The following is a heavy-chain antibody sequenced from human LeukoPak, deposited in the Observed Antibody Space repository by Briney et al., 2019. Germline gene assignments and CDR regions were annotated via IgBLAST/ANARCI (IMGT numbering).Heavy chain of an antibody. Sequence: ASVKVSCKASGYTFTSYGISWVRQAPGQGLEWMGWISTYNGNTNYARKLQGKVTMTTDTSTSTAYMELRSLRSDDTAVYYCASSSRWSSTIAFDYWGQGTLVTVSS. D-gene: IGHD2-2*01. V-gene: IGHV1-18*01. CDR3: ASSSRWSSTIAFDY. CDR1: GYTFTSYG. J-gene: IGHJ4*02. CDR2: ISTYNGNT.